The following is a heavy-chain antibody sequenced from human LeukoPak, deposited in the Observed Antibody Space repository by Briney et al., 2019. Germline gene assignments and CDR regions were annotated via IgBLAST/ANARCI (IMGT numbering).Heavy chain of an antibody. Sequence: ASVKVSCKASGYTFTNYYLFWVRQAPGQGLEWMGVINPSGGSTSYAQKFQGRVTMIRDTSTSTVYMELSSLRSEDTAAYYCARRSPAYCSGDCYLDCWGQGTLVTVSS. D-gene: IGHD2-21*02. CDR1: GYTFTNYY. V-gene: IGHV1-46*01. CDR3: ARRSPAYCSGDCYLDC. CDR2: INPSGGST. J-gene: IGHJ4*02.